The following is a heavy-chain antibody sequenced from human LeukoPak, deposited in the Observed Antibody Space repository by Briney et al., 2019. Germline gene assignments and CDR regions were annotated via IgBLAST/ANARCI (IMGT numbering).Heavy chain of an antibody. V-gene: IGHV1-2*02. CDR1: GYTFTGYY. Sequence: ASVKVSRKASGYTFTGYYMHWVRQAPGQGLEWMGWINPNSGGTNYAQKSQGRVTMTRDTSISTAYMELSRLRSDDTAVYYCARDPGKHCGGDCSGDYWGQGTLVTVSS. CDR3: ARDPGKHCGGDCSGDY. J-gene: IGHJ4*02. D-gene: IGHD2-21*02. CDR2: INPNSGGT.